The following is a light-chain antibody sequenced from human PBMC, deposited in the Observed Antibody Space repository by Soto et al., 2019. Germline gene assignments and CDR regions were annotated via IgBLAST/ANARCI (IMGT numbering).Light chain of an antibody. Sequence: SALTQPPSASGAPGQSVTVSCTGTSSDFGGYKYVSWYQQYPGKAPKLMIYAVSERPSGVPDRFSGSKSGNTASLTVSGLQAEDEADYYCSSYAGSNNYVFGTGTKVTVL. CDR3: SSYAGSNNYV. V-gene: IGLV2-8*01. CDR1: SSDFGGYKY. J-gene: IGLJ1*01. CDR2: AVS.